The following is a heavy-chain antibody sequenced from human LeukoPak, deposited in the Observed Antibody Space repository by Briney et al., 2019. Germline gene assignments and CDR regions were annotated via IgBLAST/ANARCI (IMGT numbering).Heavy chain of an antibody. CDR2: ISFDGKNT. J-gene: IGHJ4*02. CDR3: AKDLEGYIFSYNFDS. CDR1: GFSFRNFG. Sequence: GRSLRLSCAASGFSFRNFGMHWVRQAPGKGLEWLSVISFDGKNTFFADSVKGRFTISRDNSKSTLTLQMNTLRADDTAVYYCAKDLEGYIFSYNFDSWGQGTLVTVSS. D-gene: IGHD2-15*01. V-gene: IGHV3-30*18.